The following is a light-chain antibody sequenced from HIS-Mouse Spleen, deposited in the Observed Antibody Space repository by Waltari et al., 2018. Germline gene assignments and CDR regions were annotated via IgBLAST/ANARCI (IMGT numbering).Light chain of an antibody. CDR3: SSYTSSSFNVV. Sequence: QSALTQPASVSGSPGQSITISCTGTSSDVGGYNYVSRYQQHPGKAPKLMIYYVSNRPSGVSNRFSGSKSGNTASLTISGLQAEDEADYYCSSYTSSSFNVVFGGGTKLTVL. CDR1: SSDVGGYNY. V-gene: IGLV2-14*03. CDR2: YVS. J-gene: IGLJ2*01.